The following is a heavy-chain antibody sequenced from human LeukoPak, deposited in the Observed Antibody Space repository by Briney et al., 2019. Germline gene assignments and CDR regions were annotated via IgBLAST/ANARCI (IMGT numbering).Heavy chain of an antibody. D-gene: IGHD3-10*01. Sequence: ASVKVSCKASGYTFTSYGISWVRQAPGQGLEWMGWISAYNGNTNYAQKLQGRVTMTTDTSTSTAYMELRSLRSDDTAVYYCARVAMVRGVITYYYYYMDVWGKGTTVTVPS. CDR1: GYTFTSYG. J-gene: IGHJ6*03. CDR2: ISAYNGNT. CDR3: ARVAMVRGVITYYYYYMDV. V-gene: IGHV1-18*01.